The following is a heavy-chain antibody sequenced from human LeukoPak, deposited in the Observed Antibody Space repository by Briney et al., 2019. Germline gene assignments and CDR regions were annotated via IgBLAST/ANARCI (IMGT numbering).Heavy chain of an antibody. V-gene: IGHV3-21*01. CDR2: ISSSSYI. CDR1: GFTFSSYS. CDR3: AKEGYDFWSGYYYYYFDY. Sequence: GGSLRLSCAASGFTFSSYSMNWVRQAPGKGLEWVSSISSSSYIYYADSVKGRFTISRDNAKNSLYLQMNSLRAEDTAVYYCAKEGYDFWSGYYYYYFDYWGQGTLVTVSS. J-gene: IGHJ4*02. D-gene: IGHD3-3*01.